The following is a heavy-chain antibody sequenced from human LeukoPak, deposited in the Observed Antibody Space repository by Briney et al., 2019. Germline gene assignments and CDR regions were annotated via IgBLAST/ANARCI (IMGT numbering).Heavy chain of an antibody. CDR3: ARGYLLRCAFDI. CDR2: IYTSGST. CDR1: GGSISSYY. D-gene: IGHD2-15*01. Sequence: PSETLSLTCTVSGGSISSYYWSWIRQPPGKGLEWIGYIYTSGSTNYNPSLKSRVTISVDTSKNQFSLKLSSVTAADTAVYYCARGYLLRCAFDIWGQGTMVTVSS. V-gene: IGHV4-4*09. J-gene: IGHJ3*02.